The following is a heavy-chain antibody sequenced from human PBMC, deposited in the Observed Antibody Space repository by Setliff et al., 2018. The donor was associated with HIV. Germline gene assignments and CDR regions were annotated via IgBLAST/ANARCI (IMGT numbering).Heavy chain of an antibody. CDR1: GYSISSGYY. CDR2: IYHSGIT. V-gene: IGHV4-38-2*02. J-gene: IGHJ3*02. CDR3: ARLGYSGSLVGAFDI. Sequence: SETLSLTCTVSGYSISSGYYWGWIRQPPGKGLEWIGSIYHSGITYYNSSLKSRVTISVDTAKNQFSLNLTSVTAADTAVYYWARLGYSGSLVGAFDIWGQGTMVTVSS. D-gene: IGHD1-26*01.